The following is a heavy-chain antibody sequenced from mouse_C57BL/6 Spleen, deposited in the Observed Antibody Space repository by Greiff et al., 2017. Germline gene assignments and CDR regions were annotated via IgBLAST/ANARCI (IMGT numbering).Heavy chain of an antibody. CDR3: TREDDGYPYYFDY. CDR1: GYTFTDYE. Sequence: VKLMESGAELVRPGASVTLSCKASGYTFTDYEMHWVKQTPVHGLEWIGAIDPETGGTAYNQKFKGKAILTADKSSSTAYMELRSLTSEDSAVYYCTREDDGYPYYFDYWGQGTTLTVSS. V-gene: IGHV1-15*01. CDR2: IDPETGGT. J-gene: IGHJ2*01. D-gene: IGHD2-3*01.